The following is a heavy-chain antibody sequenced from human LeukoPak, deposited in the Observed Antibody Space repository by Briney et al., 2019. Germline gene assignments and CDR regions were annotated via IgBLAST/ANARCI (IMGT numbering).Heavy chain of an antibody. D-gene: IGHD1-1*01. J-gene: IGHJ4*02. Sequence: GESLKISCKGSGYSFTNYWIGWVRQMPGKGLEGMGGIYPGDSDTTYSPSFQGQLTISADKSISTAYLQWSSLKASDTAMYYCAKTTTAYQGSTFDYWGQGTLVAVSS. CDR3: AKTTTAYQGSTFDY. V-gene: IGHV5-51*01. CDR1: GYSFTNYW. CDR2: IYPGDSDT.